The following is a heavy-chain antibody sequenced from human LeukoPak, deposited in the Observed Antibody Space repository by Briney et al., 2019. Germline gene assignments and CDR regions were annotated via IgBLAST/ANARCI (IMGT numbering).Heavy chain of an antibody. CDR2: INHSGST. J-gene: IGHJ4*02. V-gene: IGHV4-34*01. CDR1: GGSFSGYY. D-gene: IGHD4-17*01. Sequence: SETLSLTCAVYGGSFSGYYWSWIRQPPGKGLEWIGEINHSGSTNYNPSLKSRVTISVDTSKNQFSLKLSSVTAADTAVYYCARQSYGDFPFDYWGQGTLVTVSS. CDR3: ARQSYGDFPFDY.